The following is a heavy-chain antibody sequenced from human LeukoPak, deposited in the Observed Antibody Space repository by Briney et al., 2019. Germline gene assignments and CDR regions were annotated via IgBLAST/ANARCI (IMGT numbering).Heavy chain of an antibody. J-gene: IGHJ4*02. Sequence: GASVKVSCKASGYTFTSYYMHWVRQAPGQGLEWMGIINPSGGSTSYAQKFQGRVTMTRDMSTSTVYMELSSLRSEDTAVYYCARVRGGYCSGGSCYPRYYFDYWGQGTLVTVSS. V-gene: IGHV1-46*01. D-gene: IGHD2-15*01. CDR3: ARVRGGYCSGGSCYPRYYFDY. CDR2: INPSGGST. CDR1: GYTFTSYY.